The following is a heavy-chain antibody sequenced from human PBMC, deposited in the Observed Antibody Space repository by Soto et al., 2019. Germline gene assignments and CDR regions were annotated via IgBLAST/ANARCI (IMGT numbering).Heavy chain of an antibody. Sequence: GGSLRLSCAASGFTFSGYSMNWVRQAPGKGLEWVSSISSSSSYIYYADSVKGRFTISRDNAKNSLYLQMNSLRAEDTAVYYCARXCSSTSCYNYYYYGMDVWGQGTTVTVSS. D-gene: IGHD2-2*01. CDR3: ARXCSSTSCYNYYYYGMDV. CDR1: GFTFSGYS. CDR2: ISSSSSYI. J-gene: IGHJ6*02. V-gene: IGHV3-21*01.